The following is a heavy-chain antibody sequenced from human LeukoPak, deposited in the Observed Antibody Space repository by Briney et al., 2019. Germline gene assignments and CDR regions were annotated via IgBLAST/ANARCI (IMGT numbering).Heavy chain of an antibody. CDR1: GGSISSYY. Sequence: SETLSLTCTVSGGSISSYYWSWIRQSAGRGLEWIGHIYSSGTTKNNPSYKSRVTMSVDTSKNQFSLKLSSVTAADTAIYYCAREGGYSYGFDSWGQGTLVTVSS. CDR3: AREGGYSYGFDS. J-gene: IGHJ4*02. V-gene: IGHV4-4*07. CDR2: IYSSGTT. D-gene: IGHD5-18*01.